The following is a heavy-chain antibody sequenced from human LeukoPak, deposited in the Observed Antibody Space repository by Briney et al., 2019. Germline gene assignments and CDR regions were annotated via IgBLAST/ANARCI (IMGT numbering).Heavy chain of an antibody. CDR2: ISSSSSYI. V-gene: IGHV3-21*04. J-gene: IGHJ4*02. D-gene: IGHD3-3*01. CDR3: AKGARFLEWLLPILDY. CDR1: GFTFSSYS. Sequence: PGGSLRLSCAASGFTFSSYSMNWVRQAPGKGLEWVSSISSSSSYIYYADSVKGRFTISRDNAKNSLYLQMNSLRAEDTAVYYCAKGARFLEWLLPILDYWGQGTLVTVSS.